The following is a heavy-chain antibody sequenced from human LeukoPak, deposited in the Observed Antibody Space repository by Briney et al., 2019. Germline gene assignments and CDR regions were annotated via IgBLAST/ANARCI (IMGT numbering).Heavy chain of an antibody. D-gene: IGHD2-2*01. V-gene: IGHV3-23*01. J-gene: IGHJ5*02. CDR1: GFTFSSYA. Sequence: GGSLRLSCAASGFTFSSYAMSWVRQAPGKGLEWVSAISGSGGSTYYADSVKGRFTISRDNSKNTLYLQMNSLRAEDTAVYYCAKDLGGVVPAAMGNWFDPWGQGTLVTVSS. CDR2: ISGSGGST. CDR3: AKDLGGVVPAAMGNWFDP.